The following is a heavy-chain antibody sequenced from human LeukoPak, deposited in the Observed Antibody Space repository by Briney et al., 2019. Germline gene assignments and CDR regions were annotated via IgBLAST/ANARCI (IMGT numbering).Heavy chain of an antibody. D-gene: IGHD3-22*01. CDR3: ARGFYYYDSSGYSVFDY. CDR1: GVSISSYY. J-gene: IGHJ4*02. Sequence: SETLSLTCTVSGVSISSYYWSWIRQPPGKGLEWIGYIYYSGSTNYNPSLKSRVTISVDTSKNQFSLKLSSVTAADTAVYYCARGFYYYDSSGYSVFDYWGQGTLVTVSS. CDR2: IYYSGST. V-gene: IGHV4-59*01.